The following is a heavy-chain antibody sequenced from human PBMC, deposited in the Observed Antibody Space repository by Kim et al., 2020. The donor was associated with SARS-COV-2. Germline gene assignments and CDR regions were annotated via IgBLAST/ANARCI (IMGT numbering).Heavy chain of an antibody. V-gene: IGHV3-11*06. Sequence: YGNARRGRFTISRDNAKNSLFLQMDSLRAEDTAVYYCVRDPSFGAVDVWGQGTTVSVSS. J-gene: IGHJ6*01. CDR3: VRDPSFGAVDV. D-gene: IGHD3-16*01.